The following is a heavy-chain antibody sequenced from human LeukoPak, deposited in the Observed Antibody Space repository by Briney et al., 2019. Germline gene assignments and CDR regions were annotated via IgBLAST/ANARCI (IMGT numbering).Heavy chain of an antibody. CDR1: GYTFTGYY. CDR2: INPNSGGT. J-gene: IGHJ5*02. D-gene: IGHD2-2*01. CDR3: ARGQSVVVPAATRYNWFDP. Sequence: ASVKVSCKASGYTFTGYYMHWVRQAPGQGLEWMGRINPNSGGTNYAQKFQGRVTMTRDTSISTAYMELSRLRSDDTAVYYCARGQSVVVPAATRYNWFDPWGQGTLVTVSP. V-gene: IGHV1-2*06.